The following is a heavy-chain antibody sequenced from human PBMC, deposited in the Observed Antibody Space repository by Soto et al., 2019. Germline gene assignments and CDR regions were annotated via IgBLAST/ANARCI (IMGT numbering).Heavy chain of an antibody. Sequence: LSLTCAVYGGSFSGYYWSWIRQPPGKGLEWIGEINHSGSTNYNPSLKSRVTISVDTSKNQFSLKLSSVTAADTAVYYCARGVYVSSDYVDYYYYYYGMDVWGQGTTVTVSS. J-gene: IGHJ6*02. D-gene: IGHD4-17*01. CDR1: GGSFSGYY. CDR2: INHSGST. V-gene: IGHV4-34*01. CDR3: ARGVYVSSDYVDYYYYYYGMDV.